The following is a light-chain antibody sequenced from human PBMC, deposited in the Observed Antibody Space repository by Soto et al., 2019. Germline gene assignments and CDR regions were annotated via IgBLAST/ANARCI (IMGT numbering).Light chain of an antibody. CDR2: EVS. Sequence: QSALTQPPSVSGSPGQSVTISCTGTSSDVGNYNRVSWYQQPPGTAPKLMIYEVSNRPSGVPDRFSGSKSGNTASLTISGLQAEDEADYYCSSYTSSSTWVFGGGTKLPVL. CDR3: SSYTSSSTWV. J-gene: IGLJ3*02. V-gene: IGLV2-18*02. CDR1: SSDVGNYNR.